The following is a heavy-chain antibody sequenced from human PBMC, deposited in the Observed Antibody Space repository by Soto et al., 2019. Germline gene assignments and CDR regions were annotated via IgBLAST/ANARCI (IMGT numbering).Heavy chain of an antibody. D-gene: IGHD3-3*01. J-gene: IGHJ4*02. Sequence: PGGSLRLSCEASGFPFSRYSLNWVRQAPGKGLEWVSSISSGGNDISYAESVEGRFFTSRDNVNNVLYLDMNSLRAEDTAVYYCARDRPERHLRFLEWLLSYYFDYWGQGTLVTVSS. CDR2: ISSGGNDI. V-gene: IGHV3-21*06. CDR1: GFPFSRYS. CDR3: ARDRPERHLRFLEWLLSYYFDY.